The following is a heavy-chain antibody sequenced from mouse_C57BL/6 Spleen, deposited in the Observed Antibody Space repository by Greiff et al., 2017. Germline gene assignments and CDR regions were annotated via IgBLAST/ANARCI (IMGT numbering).Heavy chain of an antibody. Sequence: QVQLQQPGAELVRPGSSVKLSCTASGYTFTSYWMDWVKQRPGQGLEWIGNIYPSDSETHYNQKFKDKATLTVDKSSSTAYMQLSSLTSEDSAVYYCARRGGSCYEFDDWGQGTTLAVSS. CDR1: GYTFTSYW. CDR2: IYPSDSET. J-gene: IGHJ2*01. D-gene: IGHD1-1*01. CDR3: ARRGGSCYEFDD. V-gene: IGHV1-61*01.